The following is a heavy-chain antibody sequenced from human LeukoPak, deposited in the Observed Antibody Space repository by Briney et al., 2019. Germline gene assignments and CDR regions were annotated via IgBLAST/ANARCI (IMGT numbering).Heavy chain of an antibody. D-gene: IGHD3-10*01. CDR3: ARSLDVRGPTLRRGGWFDP. Sequence: VASVKVSCKTSDHTFNNYGISWVRQAPGQGLEWMGWISAHNGNTNYAQRFQGRVTMTTDTSTRTAYMELRSLRADDTAVYYCARSLDVRGPTLRRGGWFDPWGQGTLVTVSS. CDR1: DHTFNNYG. CDR2: ISAHNGNT. J-gene: IGHJ5*02. V-gene: IGHV1-18*01.